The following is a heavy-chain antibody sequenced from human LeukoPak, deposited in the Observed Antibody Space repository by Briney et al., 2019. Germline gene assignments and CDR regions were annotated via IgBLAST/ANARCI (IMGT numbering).Heavy chain of an antibody. V-gene: IGHV3-30*02. D-gene: IGHD5-18*01. J-gene: IGHJ4*02. Sequence: GGSLRLSCAASGFTFSSYGMHWVRQAPGKGLEWVAFIRYDGSNKYYADSVKGRFTISRDNSKNTLYLQMNSLRAEDTAVYYCAKTRSVDTAMVRGVVGYWGQGTLVTVSS. CDR1: GFTFSSYG. CDR2: IRYDGSNK. CDR3: AKTRSVDTAMVRGVVGY.